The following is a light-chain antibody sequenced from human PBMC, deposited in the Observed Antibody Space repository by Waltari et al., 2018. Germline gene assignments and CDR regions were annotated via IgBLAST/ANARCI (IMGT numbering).Light chain of an antibody. CDR1: ALSKKY. J-gene: IGLJ3*02. CDR3: YSTDFSGHDRV. CDR2: EDI. V-gene: IGLV3-10*01. Sequence: SYELTQPPSVSVSPGQTARITCSGDALSKKYAYWYQQKAGQAPVLVIYEDIKRPTGIPERFSGSSSGTTATLTIGGAHVDDEADYYCYSTDFSGHDRVFGGGTKLTIL.